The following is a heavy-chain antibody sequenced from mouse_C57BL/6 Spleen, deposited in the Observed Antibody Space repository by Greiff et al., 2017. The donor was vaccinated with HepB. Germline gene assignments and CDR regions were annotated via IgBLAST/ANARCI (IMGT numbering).Heavy chain of an antibody. V-gene: IGHV5-4*01. J-gene: IGHJ3*01. CDR3: ARDGVRRSLAY. Sequence: EVKLVESGGGLVKPGGSLKLSCAASGFTFSSYAMSWVRQTPEKRLEWVATISDGGSYTYYPDNVKGRFTISRDNAKNNLYLQMSHLKSEDTAMYYCARDGVRRSLAYWGQGTLVTVSA. CDR1: GFTFSSYA. CDR2: ISDGGSYT. D-gene: IGHD2-14*01.